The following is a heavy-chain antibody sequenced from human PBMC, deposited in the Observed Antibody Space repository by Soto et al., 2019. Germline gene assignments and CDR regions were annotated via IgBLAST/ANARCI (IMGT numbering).Heavy chain of an antibody. Sequence: QLQLQESGPGLVKPSETLSLTCTVSGGSISSSSYYWGWIRQPPGKGLEWIGSIYYSGSTYYNPSLKSRVTISVDTSKNQFSLKLSSVTAADTAVYYCARLAYYYDSSGYYPHFDYWGQGTLVTVSS. CDR2: IYYSGST. J-gene: IGHJ4*02. D-gene: IGHD3-22*01. CDR3: ARLAYYYDSSGYYPHFDY. V-gene: IGHV4-39*01. CDR1: GGSISSSSYY.